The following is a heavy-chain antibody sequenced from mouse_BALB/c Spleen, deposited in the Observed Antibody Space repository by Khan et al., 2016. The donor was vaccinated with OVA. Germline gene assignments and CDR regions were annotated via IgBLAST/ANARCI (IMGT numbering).Heavy chain of an antibody. J-gene: IGHJ3*01. Sequence: VELVESGAELAKPGASVKMSCKASGYTFTAYWIHWVKQRPGQGLEWIGYIDPSTGYTEYNQKFKDKATLTTDKSSSTAYMQLSSLTSEDSAVYYCTRRGPYGIFAYWGQGTLVTVSA. D-gene: IGHD2-1*01. CDR3: TRRGPYGIFAY. CDR1: GYTFTAYW. CDR2: IDPSTGYT. V-gene: IGHV1-7*01.